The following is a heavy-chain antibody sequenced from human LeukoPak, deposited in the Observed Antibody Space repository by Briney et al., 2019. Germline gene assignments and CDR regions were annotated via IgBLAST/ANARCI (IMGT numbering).Heavy chain of an antibody. CDR1: GGSISSYY. V-gene: IGHV4-59*12. Sequence: SQTLSLTCTVSGGSISSYYWSWIRQPPGKGLEWIGSIYYSGSTYYNPSLESRVTISVDTSKNQCSLKLSSVTAADTAVYYCARDGCSSTSCYKNWFDPWGQGTLVTVSS. D-gene: IGHD2-2*02. CDR3: ARDGCSSTSCYKNWFDP. J-gene: IGHJ5*02. CDR2: IYYSGST.